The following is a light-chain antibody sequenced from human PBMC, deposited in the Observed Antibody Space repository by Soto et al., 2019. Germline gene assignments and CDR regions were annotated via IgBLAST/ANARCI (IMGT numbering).Light chain of an antibody. Sequence: DIQMTQSPSTLSASVGDRVTVTCRASQSISSWLAWYQQKPGKAPKLLIDDDSSLESGVSSRFSGSGSGTEFTLTISSLQSDDFATYYCQQYNSYSRAFGQGTKVDIK. CDR3: QQYNSYSRA. J-gene: IGKJ1*01. V-gene: IGKV1-5*01. CDR1: QSISSW. CDR2: DDS.